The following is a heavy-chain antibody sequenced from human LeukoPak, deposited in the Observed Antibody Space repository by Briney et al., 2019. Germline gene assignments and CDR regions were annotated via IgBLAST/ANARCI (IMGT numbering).Heavy chain of an antibody. Sequence: GASLQISCEGAGYIFTSYWIAWVRQLPGKGLEWMGIIYPGDSDTRYSPSFQGQVTISADKSISTAYLQWSSLKASDTAMYYCARQGSYFDYWAQGTLVTVS. CDR3: ARQGSYFDY. V-gene: IGHV5-51*01. CDR1: GYIFTSYW. CDR2: IYPGDSDT. J-gene: IGHJ4*02.